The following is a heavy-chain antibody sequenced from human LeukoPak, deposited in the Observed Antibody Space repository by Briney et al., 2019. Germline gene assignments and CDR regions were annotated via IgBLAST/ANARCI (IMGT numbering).Heavy chain of an antibody. V-gene: IGHV3-23*01. D-gene: IGHD2-2*01. CDR2: ISGSGGST. CDR1: GFTFNRYA. CDR3: AKDAPAQLPTAVFDY. J-gene: IGHJ4*02. Sequence: GGSLRLSCAASGFTFNRYAMSWVRQAPGKGLEWVSAISGSGGSTYYADSVKGRFTISRENSKNTLYLQMNRLRAEDTAVYYCAKDAPAQLPTAVFDYWGQGTLVTVSS.